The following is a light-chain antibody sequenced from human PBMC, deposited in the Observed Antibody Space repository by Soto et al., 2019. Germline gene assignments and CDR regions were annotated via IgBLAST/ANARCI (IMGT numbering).Light chain of an antibody. CDR1: QTISNT. CDR3: QYYNNWLAT. J-gene: IGKJ4*01. CDR2: AAS. Sequence: EVVMTQSPATLSVSPGXKVSLSCRANQTISNTLAWYQQKPGQAPRLLIYAASTRATGVSARFSGSGSGTEFTLTISSLQSEDFTIYYCQYYNNWLATFGGGTKVDIK. V-gene: IGKV3-15*01.